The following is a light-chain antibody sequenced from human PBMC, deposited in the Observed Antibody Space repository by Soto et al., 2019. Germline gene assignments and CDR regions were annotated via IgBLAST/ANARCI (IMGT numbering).Light chain of an antibody. Sequence: QSALTQPASVSGSPGQSITISCTGTSSDIGTYNYVSWYHQHPGKAPKLMIYDVSNRPSGVSDRFSGSKSGNTASLTISGVQAADEADYYCYSCCRSSRTGSVFGTGTKLTVL. CDR3: YSCCRSSRTGSV. V-gene: IGLV2-14*03. CDR2: DVS. J-gene: IGLJ1*01. CDR1: SSDIGTYNY.